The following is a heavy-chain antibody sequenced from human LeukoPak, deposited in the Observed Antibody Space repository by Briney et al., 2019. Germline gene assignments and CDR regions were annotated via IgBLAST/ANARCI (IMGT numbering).Heavy chain of an antibody. D-gene: IGHD6-13*01. CDR2: TYHRSKWYN. V-gene: IGHV6-1*01. J-gene: IGHJ4*02. Sequence: PSQTLSLTCAIAGDRVSSNSAAWNWIRQSPSRGLEWLGRTYHRSKWYNDYAVSVKSRITINPDTSKNQFSLQLNSVTPEDTAVYYCAREAYFRVAAVSNPPYYFDYWGQGTLVTVSS. CDR1: GDRVSSNSAA. CDR3: AREAYFRVAAVSNPPYYFDY.